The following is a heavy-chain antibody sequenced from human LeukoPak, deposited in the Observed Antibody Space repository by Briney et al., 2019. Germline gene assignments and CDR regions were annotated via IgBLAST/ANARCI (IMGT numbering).Heavy chain of an antibody. D-gene: IGHD3-10*01. V-gene: IGHV3-7*03. CDR2: IKQDGSEK. Sequence: GGSLRLSCAASGFTFSRYWMSWVRQAPGKGLEWVANIKQDGSEKDYVDSVKGRFTISRDNAKNSLYLQMNSLRAEDTALYYCAKDGSITMDTESNFDYWGQGTLVTVSS. CDR1: GFTFSRYW. CDR3: AKDGSITMDTESNFDY. J-gene: IGHJ4*02.